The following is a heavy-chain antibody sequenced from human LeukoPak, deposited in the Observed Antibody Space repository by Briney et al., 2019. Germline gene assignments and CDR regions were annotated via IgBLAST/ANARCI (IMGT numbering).Heavy chain of an antibody. Sequence: GGSLRLSCAAPGFTFSSYGMNWVGPAAGKGLDCVSYISEGSSTILYAESVRSRFTISRDDAQKSLYLQMNSLRDEDTAMYYCARDWGPGSPGPAGWGQGTLVTVSS. CDR2: ISEGSSTI. J-gene: IGHJ4*02. CDR3: ARDWGPGSPGPAG. D-gene: IGHD3-16*01. V-gene: IGHV3-48*02. CDR1: GFTFSSYG.